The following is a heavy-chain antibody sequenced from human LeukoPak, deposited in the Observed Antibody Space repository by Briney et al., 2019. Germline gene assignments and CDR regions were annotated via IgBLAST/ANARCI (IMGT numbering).Heavy chain of an antibody. CDR2: IYHSGST. D-gene: IGHD3-3*01. CDR1: GYSISSGYY. Sequence: PSETLSLTCAVSGYSISSGYYWGWIRQPPGKGLEWIGSIYHSGSTYYNPSLKSRATISVDTSKNQFSLKLSSVTAADTAVYYCARQGGGRITIFGVVIPFDYWGQGTLVTVSS. J-gene: IGHJ4*02. V-gene: IGHV4-38-2*01. CDR3: ARQGGGRITIFGVVIPFDY.